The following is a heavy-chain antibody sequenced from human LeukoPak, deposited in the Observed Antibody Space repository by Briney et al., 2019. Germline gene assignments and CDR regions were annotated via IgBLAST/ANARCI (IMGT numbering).Heavy chain of an antibody. D-gene: IGHD3-3*01. CDR3: ARSDFWSGLFDP. Sequence: SETLSLTCTVSGGSISSYYWSWIRQPAGKGLEWIGRIYTSGSTNYNPSLKSRVTMSVDTSKNQFSLKLSSVTAADTAVYSCARSDFWSGLFDPWGQGTLVTVSS. V-gene: IGHV4-4*07. J-gene: IGHJ5*02. CDR2: IYTSGST. CDR1: GGSISSYY.